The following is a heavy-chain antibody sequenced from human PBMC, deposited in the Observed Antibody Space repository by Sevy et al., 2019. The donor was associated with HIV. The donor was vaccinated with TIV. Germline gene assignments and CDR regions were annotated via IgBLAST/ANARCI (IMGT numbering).Heavy chain of an antibody. CDR3: ARAGYYGAGARLYYFDY. J-gene: IGHJ4*02. CDR1: GDSIYSNSVV. CDR2: TYYRSKWYN. Sequence: SQTLSLTCAISGDSIYSNSVVWNWIRQSPSRGLEWLGRTYYRSKWYNEYAVSVKSRITINPDTSKNQFSLQLNSVTPEDTAVYYCARAGYYGAGARLYYFDYWGQGSLVTVSS. D-gene: IGHD3-10*01. V-gene: IGHV6-1*01.